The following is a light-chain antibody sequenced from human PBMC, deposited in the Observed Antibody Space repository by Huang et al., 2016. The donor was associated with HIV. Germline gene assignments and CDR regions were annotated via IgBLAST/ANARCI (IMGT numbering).Light chain of an antibody. J-gene: IGKJ2*01. V-gene: IGKV2-28*01. CDR2: LGS. Sequence: DIVLTQSPLSLPVTSGEPASISCRFRQSLLHSNGYNYLDWYMQKPGESQQLLIYLGSNRASGVPDRFSDSGSGTHFTLKISRVEAEDVGVYYCMQALQTPRTFGQRTKLEIK. CDR1: QSLLHSNGYNY. CDR3: MQALQTPRT.